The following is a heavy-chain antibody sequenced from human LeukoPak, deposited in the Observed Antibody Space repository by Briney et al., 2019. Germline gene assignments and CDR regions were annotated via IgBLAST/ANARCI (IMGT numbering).Heavy chain of an antibody. CDR3: ARGRDY. Sequence: PSETRSLTCAVYGGSFGGYYWSWIRQPPGKGLEWIGEINHSGSTNYNPSLKSRVTISVDTSKNQFSLKLSSVTAADTAVYYCARGRDYWGQGTLVTVSS. CDR2: INHSGST. V-gene: IGHV4-34*01. J-gene: IGHJ4*02. CDR1: GGSFGGYY.